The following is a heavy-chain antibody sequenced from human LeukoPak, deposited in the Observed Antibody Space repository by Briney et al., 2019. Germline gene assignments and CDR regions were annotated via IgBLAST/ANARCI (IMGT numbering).Heavy chain of an antibody. CDR2: INHSGST. D-gene: IGHD3-10*01. J-gene: IGHJ4*02. V-gene: IGHV4-34*01. Sequence: PSETLSLTCAVYGGSFSGYYWSWIRQPPGKGLEWIGEINHSGSTNYNPSLKSRVTISVDTSKNQFSLKLSSVTAADTAVYYCARGEDSRVRVFDYWGQGTLVTVSS. CDR1: GGSFSGYY. CDR3: ARGEDSRVRVFDY.